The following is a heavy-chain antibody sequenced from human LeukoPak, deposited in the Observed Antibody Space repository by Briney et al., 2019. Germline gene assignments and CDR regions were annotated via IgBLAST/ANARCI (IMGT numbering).Heavy chain of an antibody. CDR3: AKDEATSGGGLAS. D-gene: IGHD3-16*01. V-gene: IGHV3-53*01. Sequence: GGSLRLSCAASGFTVSGTHMSWVRQAPGKGLEWVSPMYTGGTTYYADSVQGRFTITRDNSKNTLYLQMNSLRAEDTAVYYCAKDEATSGGGLASWGQGTLVTVSS. J-gene: IGHJ4*02. CDR2: MYTGGTT. CDR1: GFTVSGTH.